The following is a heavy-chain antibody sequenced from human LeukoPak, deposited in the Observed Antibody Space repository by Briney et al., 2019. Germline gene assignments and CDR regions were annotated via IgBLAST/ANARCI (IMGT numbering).Heavy chain of an antibody. D-gene: IGHD3-9*01. CDR2: ISAYNGNT. J-gene: IGHJ4*02. CDR3: ARNDYDILGYPYYFDY. V-gene: IGHV1-18*01. Sequence: ASVKVSCTASGYTFTSYGISWVRQAPGQGLEWMGWISAYNGNTNYAQKLQGRVTMTTDTSTSTAYMELRSLRSDDTAVYYCARNDYDILGYPYYFDYWGQGTLVTVSS. CDR1: GYTFTSYG.